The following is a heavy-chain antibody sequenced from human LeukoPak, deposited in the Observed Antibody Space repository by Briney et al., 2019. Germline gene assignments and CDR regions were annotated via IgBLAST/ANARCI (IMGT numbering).Heavy chain of an antibody. CDR3: ARAHYDSSGYLDS. V-gene: IGHV4-59*12. Sequence: SETLSLTCTVSGGSISSYYWSWIRQPPGKGLEWIGYIYYSGSTNYNPSLKSRVTISVDTSKNQFSLKLSSVTAADTAVYYCARAHYDSSGYLDSWAQGTLVTVSS. CDR1: GGSISSYY. D-gene: IGHD3-22*01. J-gene: IGHJ4*02. CDR2: IYYSGST.